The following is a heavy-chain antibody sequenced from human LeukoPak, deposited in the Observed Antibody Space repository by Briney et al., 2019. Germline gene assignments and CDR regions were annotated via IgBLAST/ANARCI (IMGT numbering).Heavy chain of an antibody. Sequence: PSETLSLTCTVSGDSMSSRNYYWAWIRQPPGKGLEWIGSFYYTGSAYYNPSLKSRVTISIDMSKNQFSLKLSAVTAADTAVYYCASPEGLTSKLDYWGQGTLVTVSS. J-gene: IGHJ4*02. D-gene: IGHD3/OR15-3a*01. V-gene: IGHV4-39*01. CDR1: GDSMSSRNYY. CDR3: ASPEGLTSKLDY. CDR2: FYYTGSA.